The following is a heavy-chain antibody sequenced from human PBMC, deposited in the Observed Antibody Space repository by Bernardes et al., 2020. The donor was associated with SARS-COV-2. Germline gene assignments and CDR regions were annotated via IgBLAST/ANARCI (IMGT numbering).Heavy chain of an antibody. V-gene: IGHV3-7*03. J-gene: IGHJ5*02. D-gene: IGHD4-17*01. CDR3: AREQDYGGESWFDP. CDR2: IKQDGSEK. Sequence: GGSLRLSCAASGFTFSSYWMSWVRQAPGKGLEWVANIKQDGSEKYYVDSVKGRFTISRDNAKNSLYLQMNSLRAEDTAVYYCAREQDYGGESWFDPWGQGTLVTVSS. CDR1: GFTFSSYW.